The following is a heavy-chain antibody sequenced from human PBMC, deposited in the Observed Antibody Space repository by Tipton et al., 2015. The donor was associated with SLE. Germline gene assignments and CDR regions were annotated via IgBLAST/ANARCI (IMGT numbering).Heavy chain of an antibody. Sequence: SLRLSCTASGFTFGDYAMSWVRQAPGKGLEWVGFIRRKAYGGTTEDAASVKGRFTISRDDSKSIAYLQMNSLRAEDTAVYYCARAFSIAVAPFDYWGQGTLVTVSS. V-gene: IGHV3-49*04. D-gene: IGHD6-19*01. CDR1: GFTFGDYA. CDR3: ARAFSIAVAPFDY. J-gene: IGHJ4*02. CDR2: IRRKAYGGTT.